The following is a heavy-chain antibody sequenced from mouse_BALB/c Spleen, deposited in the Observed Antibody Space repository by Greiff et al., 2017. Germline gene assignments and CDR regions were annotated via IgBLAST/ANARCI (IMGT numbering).Heavy chain of an antibody. V-gene: IGHV1-54*01. J-gene: IGHJ4*01. Sequence: QVQLQQSGAELVRPGTSVKVSCKASGYAFTNYLIEWVKQRPGQGLEWIGVINPGSGGTNYNEKFKGKATLTADKSSSTAYMQLSSLTSDDSAVYFCARFRETARATADYWGQGTSVTVSS. CDR1: GYAFTNYL. CDR3: ARFRETARATADY. D-gene: IGHD3-2*01. CDR2: INPGSGGT.